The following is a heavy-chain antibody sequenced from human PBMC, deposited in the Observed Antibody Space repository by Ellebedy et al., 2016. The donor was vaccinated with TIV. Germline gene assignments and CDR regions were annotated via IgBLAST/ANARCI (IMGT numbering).Heavy chain of an antibody. D-gene: IGHD6-19*01. CDR1: GFPIDTYY. V-gene: IGHV4-59*08. Sequence: PSETLSLTCTVSGFPIDTYYWSWIRQPPGKGLEWIGYAYYSGTTKYNPSLGGRVSISVDTSNNQFSLKLTSLTAADSAVYYCARLVSSSGWVEDFDYWGQGILVTVSS. J-gene: IGHJ4*02. CDR3: ARLVSSSGWVEDFDY. CDR2: AYYSGTT.